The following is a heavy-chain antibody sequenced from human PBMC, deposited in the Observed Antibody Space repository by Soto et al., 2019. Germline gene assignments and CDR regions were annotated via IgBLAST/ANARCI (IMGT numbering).Heavy chain of an antibody. CDR3: AREGPDYYGSGSYYSGFDS. V-gene: IGHV1-69*04. Sequence: ASVKVSCKASGGTFSSYTISWVRQAPGQGLEWMGRIIPILGIANYAQKFQGRVTITADKSTSTAYMELSSLRSEDTAVYYCAREGPDYYGSGSYYSGFDSWGQGTLVTVSS. J-gene: IGHJ4*02. CDR1: GGTFSSYT. CDR2: IIPILGIA. D-gene: IGHD3-10*01.